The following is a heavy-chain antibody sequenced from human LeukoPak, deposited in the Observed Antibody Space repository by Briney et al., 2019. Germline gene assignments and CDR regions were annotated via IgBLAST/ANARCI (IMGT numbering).Heavy chain of an antibody. CDR1: GFTFRSYG. CDR2: IWYDGSNK. D-gene: IGHD6-25*01. V-gene: IGHV3-33*03. J-gene: IGHJ5*02. Sequence: GGSLRLSCAASGFTFRSYGMHWVRQAPGKGLEWVAVIWYDGSNKYYSDSVKGRFTISRDNAKNTVDLQMNSLRAEDTAVYYCARASEQRPFDLWGQGTLVTVSS. CDR3: ARASEQRPFDL.